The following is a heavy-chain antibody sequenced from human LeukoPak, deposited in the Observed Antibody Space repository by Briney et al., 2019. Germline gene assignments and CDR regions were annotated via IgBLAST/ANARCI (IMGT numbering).Heavy chain of an antibody. Sequence: ASVKVSCKASGYTFTSFDMNWVRQAPGQGLEWMGWMNPNSGNTGYAQKFQGRVTMTRNTSVSTAYMELSSLRSEDTAVYYCASTVLPYYYDSSGYFDIWGQGTMVTVSS. J-gene: IGHJ3*02. CDR3: ASTVLPYYYDSSGYFDI. CDR2: MNPNSGNT. D-gene: IGHD3-22*01. V-gene: IGHV1-8*01. CDR1: GYTFTSFD.